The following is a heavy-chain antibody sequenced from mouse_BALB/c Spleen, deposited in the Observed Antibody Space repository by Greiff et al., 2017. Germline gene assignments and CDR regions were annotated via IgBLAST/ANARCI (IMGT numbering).Heavy chain of an antibody. Sequence: QVQLKESGPGLVAPSQSLSITCTVSGFSLTGYGVNWVRQPPGKGLEWLGVIWAGGSTNYNSALMSRLSISKDNSKSQVFLKMNSLQTDDTAMYYCARDPGGYDPSWFAYWGQGTLVTVSA. V-gene: IGHV2-9*02. J-gene: IGHJ3*01. CDR2: IWAGGST. CDR1: GFSLTGYG. CDR3: ARDPGGYDPSWFAY. D-gene: IGHD2-3*01.